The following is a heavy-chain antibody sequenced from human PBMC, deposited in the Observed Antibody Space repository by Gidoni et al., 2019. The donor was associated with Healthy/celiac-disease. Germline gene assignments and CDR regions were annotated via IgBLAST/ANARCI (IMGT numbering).Heavy chain of an antibody. Sequence: EVQLLESGGGLVQPGGSLRPSCAASGFTFSSYAMSWVRQAPGKVLEWVSAIRGSGGRTYYADSVKVRFTISRDNSKNTLYLQMNSLRAEDTAVYDCAKELAVAGMGFDYWGQGTLVTVSS. CDR1: GFTFSSYA. J-gene: IGHJ4*02. CDR2: IRGSGGRT. V-gene: IGHV3-23*01. D-gene: IGHD6-19*01. CDR3: AKELAVAGMGFDY.